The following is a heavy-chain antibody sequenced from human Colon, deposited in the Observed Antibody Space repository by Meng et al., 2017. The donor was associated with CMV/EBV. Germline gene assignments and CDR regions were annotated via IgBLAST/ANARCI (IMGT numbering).Heavy chain of an antibody. V-gene: IGHV3-7*01. CDR1: GFTFSNYW. Sequence: GGSLRLSCAASGFTFSNYWMTWVRQAPGKGLEWVANIKQNGRETSYADSVKGRFTISRDDAKNSLYLQLNSLRPEDTAVYCCARDPFQAHLLDDFLDTWGQGTLVTVSS. J-gene: IGHJ5*02. D-gene: IGHD2/OR15-2a*01. CDR2: IKQNGRET. CDR3: ARDPFQAHLLDDFLDT.